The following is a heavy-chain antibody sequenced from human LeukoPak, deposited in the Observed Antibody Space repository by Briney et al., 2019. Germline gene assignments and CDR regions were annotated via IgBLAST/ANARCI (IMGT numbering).Heavy chain of an antibody. CDR1: GFTFSSYA. CDR2: ISYDGSNK. CDR3: AKDGGLWVSAHWGDS. D-gene: IGHD7-27*01. V-gene: IGHV3-30*04. J-gene: IGHJ4*02. Sequence: GRSLRLSCAASGFTFSSYAMHWVRQAPGKGLEWVAVISYDGSNKYYADSVKGRFTISRDNSKNTLYLQMNSLRAEDTAVYYCAKDGGLWVSAHWGDSWGRGTLVTVSS.